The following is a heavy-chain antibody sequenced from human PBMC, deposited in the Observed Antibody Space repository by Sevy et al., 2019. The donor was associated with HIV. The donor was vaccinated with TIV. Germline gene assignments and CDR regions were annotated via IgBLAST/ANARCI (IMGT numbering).Heavy chain of an antibody. D-gene: IGHD3-22*01. V-gene: IGHV3-9*01. Sequence: GGSLRLSCAASGFTFDDYAMHWVRQTPGRGLEWVSGISWNSGRVGYADSVKGRFTISRDNAKNSLYMQMNSLRVEDTALYFCAKDISMIVVADVHFDYWGQGTLVTVSS. CDR3: AKDISMIVVADVHFDY. J-gene: IGHJ4*02. CDR2: ISWNSGRV. CDR1: GFTFDDYA.